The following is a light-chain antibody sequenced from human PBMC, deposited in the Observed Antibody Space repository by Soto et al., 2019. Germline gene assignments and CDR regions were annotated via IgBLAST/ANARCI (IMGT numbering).Light chain of an antibody. CDR2: NNN. J-gene: IGLJ1*01. V-gene: IGLV1-47*01. CDR1: SSNIA. Sequence: QSVLTQPPSASATPGQRVTISCSGSSSNIAWYQQLPGTSPKLLIYNNNQRPSGVPDRFSGSKSGTSASLAISGLRSEDDGDYDCAAWDDSRGGPYVFGTGTKLTVL. CDR3: AAWDDSRGGPYV.